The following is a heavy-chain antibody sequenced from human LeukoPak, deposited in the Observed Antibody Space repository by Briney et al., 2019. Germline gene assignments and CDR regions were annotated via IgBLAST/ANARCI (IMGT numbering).Heavy chain of an antibody. D-gene: IGHD6-13*01. V-gene: IGHV4-59*01. Sequence: SETLSLTCTVSGGSISSYYWSWIRQPPGKGLEWIGYIYYSGSTNHNPSLKSRVTISVDTSKNQFSLKLSSVTAADTAVYYCARGKAAAATLDWFDPWGQGTLVTVSS. CDR1: GGSISSYY. CDR2: IYYSGST. J-gene: IGHJ5*02. CDR3: ARGKAAAATLDWFDP.